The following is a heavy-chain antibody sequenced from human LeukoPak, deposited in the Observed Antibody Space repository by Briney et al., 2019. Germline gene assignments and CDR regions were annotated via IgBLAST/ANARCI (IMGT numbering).Heavy chain of an antibody. D-gene: IGHD3-22*01. J-gene: IGHJ4*02. CDR2: INPNSGGT. CDR1: GYTFTGYY. Sequence: ASVKVSCKASGYTFTGYYMHWVRQAPGQGLEWMGRINPNSGGTNYAQKFQGRVTMTRDTSISTAYMELSRLRSDDTAVYYCAGGPASPTYYYDSSGYSPFDYWGQGTLVTVSS. CDR3: AGGPASPTYYYDSSGYSPFDY. V-gene: IGHV1-2*06.